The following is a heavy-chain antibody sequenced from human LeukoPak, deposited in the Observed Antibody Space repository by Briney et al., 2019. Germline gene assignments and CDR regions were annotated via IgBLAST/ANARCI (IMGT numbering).Heavy chain of an antibody. V-gene: IGHV1-69*13. D-gene: IGHD2-2*02. CDR3: ARAVVPAATPDAFDI. J-gene: IGHJ3*02. CDR1: GYDFINYG. Sequence: ASVKVSCKASGYDFINYGTSWVRQAPGQGLEWMGGIIPIFGTANYAQKFQGRVTITADESTSTAYMELSSLRSEDTAVYYCARAVVPAATPDAFDIWGQGTMVTVS. CDR2: IIPIFGTA.